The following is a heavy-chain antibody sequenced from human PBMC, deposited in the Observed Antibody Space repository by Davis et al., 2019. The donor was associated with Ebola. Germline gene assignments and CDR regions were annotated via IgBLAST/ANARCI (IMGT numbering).Heavy chain of an antibody. Sequence: MPSETLSLTCTVSGGSISSSYWSWIRQPPGKGLEWIGYIYYSESSNYNPSLKSRVTISVDTSKNQFSLKLSSVTAADTAVYYCARPHQRGYSGYGWMDVWGQGTTVTVSS. J-gene: IGHJ6*02. CDR1: GGSISSSY. CDR2: IYYSESS. D-gene: IGHD5-12*01. CDR3: ARPHQRGYSGYGWMDV. V-gene: IGHV4-59*08.